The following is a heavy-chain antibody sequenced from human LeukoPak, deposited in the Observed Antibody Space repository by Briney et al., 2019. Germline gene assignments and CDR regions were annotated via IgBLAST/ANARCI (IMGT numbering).Heavy chain of an antibody. D-gene: IGHD1-14*01. J-gene: IGHJ4*02. V-gene: IGHV3-23*01. CDR3: ARRSNPPGRIDH. CDR1: GFTFSSYA. CDR2: ISGSGDST. Sequence: GGSLRLSCAASGFTFSSYAMSWVRQAPGKGLEWVSTISGSGDSTYYADSVKGRFTISRDNSKNTMYLQMNSLKGEDTAVYYCARRSNPPGRIDHWGQGTLVTVSS.